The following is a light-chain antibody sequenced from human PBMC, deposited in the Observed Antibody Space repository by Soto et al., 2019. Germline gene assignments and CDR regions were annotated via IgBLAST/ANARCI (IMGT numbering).Light chain of an antibody. CDR3: QSADSSGTCR. CDR2: KDS. CDR1: ALPKQY. V-gene: IGLV3-25*03. Sequence: SYELTQPPSVSVSPGQTARITCSGDALPKQYAYWYQQKPGQAPVLVIYKDSERPSGIPERFSGSSSGTTVTLTISGVQAEDEADYYCQSADSSGTCRFGGGTKVTVL. J-gene: IGLJ2*01.